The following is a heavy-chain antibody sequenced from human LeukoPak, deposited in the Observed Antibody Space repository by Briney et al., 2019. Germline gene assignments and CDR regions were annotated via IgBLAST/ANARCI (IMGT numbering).Heavy chain of an antibody. Sequence: MAGGSLRLSCAASGFTVSGYYMSWIRQAPGKGLEWISYISSSGTTINYADSVKGRFTISRDNAKNSLYLQMSSLRAEDTAVYYCARDPGLGIVGATTQFRWGQGTLVTVSS. CDR2: ISSSGTTI. V-gene: IGHV3-11*01. CDR1: GFTVSGYY. J-gene: IGHJ4*02. CDR3: ARDPGLGIVGATTQFR. D-gene: IGHD1-26*01.